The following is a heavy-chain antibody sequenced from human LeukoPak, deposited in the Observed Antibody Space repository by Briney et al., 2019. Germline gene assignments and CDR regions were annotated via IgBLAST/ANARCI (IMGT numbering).Heavy chain of an antibody. Sequence: SETLSLTCTVSGGSLSSYYWSWIRQPPGKGLEWIGYIHYSGSTNYNPSLKSRVTISVDTSKNQFSLKLSSVTAADTAMYYCASDFPIGSEAFDIWGQGTMVTVSS. CDR1: GGSLSSYY. V-gene: IGHV4-59*01. J-gene: IGHJ3*02. CDR2: IHYSGST. CDR3: ASDFPIGSEAFDI.